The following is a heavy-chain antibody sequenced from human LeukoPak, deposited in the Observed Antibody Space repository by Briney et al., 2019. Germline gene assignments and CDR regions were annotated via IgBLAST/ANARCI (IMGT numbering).Heavy chain of an antibody. CDR2: ISYDGSNK. CDR3: ARIVGASDY. V-gene: IGHV3-30*03. CDR1: GFTFSSYG. J-gene: IGHJ4*02. D-gene: IGHD1-26*01. Sequence: QAGGSLRPSCAASGFTFSSYGMHWVRQAPGKGLEWVAVISYDGSNKYYADSVKGRFTISRDNSKNTLYLQMNSLRAEDTAVYYCARIVGASDYWGQGTLVTVSS.